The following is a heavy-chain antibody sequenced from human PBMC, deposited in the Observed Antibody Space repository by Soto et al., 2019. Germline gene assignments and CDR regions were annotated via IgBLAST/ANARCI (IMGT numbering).Heavy chain of an antibody. CDR2: IYWDDDK. CDR1: VFSLSTSGVG. D-gene: IGHD3-22*01. J-gene: IGHJ4*02. Sequence: QITLKETGPTLVKPTQTLTLTCTFSVFSLSTSGVGVGWIRQPPGKALEWLALIYWDDDKRYSPSLKSRLTITKDTSKNQVVLTMTIMDPVDTATYYCAHLSSGSSFFDYWGQGTLVTVSS. V-gene: IGHV2-5*02. CDR3: AHLSSGSSFFDY.